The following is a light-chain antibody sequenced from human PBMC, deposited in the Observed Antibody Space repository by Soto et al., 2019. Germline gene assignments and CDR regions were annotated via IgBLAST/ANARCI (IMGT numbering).Light chain of an antibody. CDR1: TSDVGSYNY. CDR3: CSYAGSYVWV. Sequence: QSALTQPRSVSGSPGQSVSISCTGTTSDVGSYNYVSWYQQHPGKAPRLMIYDVRKRPSGVPDRFSGSKSGNTASLIISGLRAEDEADYYCCSYAGSYVWVFGGGTKLTVL. J-gene: IGLJ3*02. CDR2: DVR. V-gene: IGLV2-11*01.